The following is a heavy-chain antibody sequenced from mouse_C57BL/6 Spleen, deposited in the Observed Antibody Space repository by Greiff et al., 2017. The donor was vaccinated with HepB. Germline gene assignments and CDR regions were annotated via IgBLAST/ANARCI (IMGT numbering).Heavy chain of an antibody. D-gene: IGHD2-14*01. CDR3: TSGRYGY. V-gene: IGHV1-15*01. CDR1: GYTFTDYE. Sequence: VKLQESGAELVRPGASVTLSCKASGYTFTDYEMHWVKQTPVHGLEWIGAIDPETGGTAYNQKFKGKAILTADKSSSTAYMELRSLTSEDSAVYYCTSGRYGYWGQGTTLTVSS. J-gene: IGHJ2*01. CDR2: IDPETGGT.